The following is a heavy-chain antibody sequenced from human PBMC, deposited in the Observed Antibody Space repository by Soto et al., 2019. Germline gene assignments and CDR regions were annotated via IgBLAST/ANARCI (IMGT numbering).Heavy chain of an antibody. D-gene: IGHD2-2*01. CDR1: GFTFSSYG. CDR3: AKDPLRYCISTSCSRYFDY. J-gene: IGHJ4*02. CDR2: ISYDGSNK. V-gene: IGHV3-30*18. Sequence: PGGSLRLSCAASGFTFSSYGMHWVRQAPGKGLEWVAVISYDGSNKYYADSVKGRFTISRDNSKSTLYLQMNSLRAEDTAVYYCAKDPLRYCISTSCSRYFDYWGQGTLVTVSS.